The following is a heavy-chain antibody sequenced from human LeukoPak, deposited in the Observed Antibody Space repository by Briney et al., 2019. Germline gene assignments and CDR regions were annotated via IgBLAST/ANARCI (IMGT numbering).Heavy chain of an antibody. V-gene: IGHV4-39*07. CDR3: ARSDGYGLVGI. D-gene: IGHD3-10*01. CDR2: LYYSGNT. CDR1: GGSISSSSFY. Sequence: SETLSLTCNVSGGSISSSSFYWGWIRQPPGKGLEWIGSLYYSGNTYYNSSLKSRVIILIDTAKNHFSLNLSSVTAADTAVYYCARSDGYGLVGIWGQGTMVTVSS. J-gene: IGHJ3*02.